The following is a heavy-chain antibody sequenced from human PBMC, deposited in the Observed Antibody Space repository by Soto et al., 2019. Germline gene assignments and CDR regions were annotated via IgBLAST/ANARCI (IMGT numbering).Heavy chain of an antibody. CDR1: GYTFTSYA. V-gene: IGHV1-3*01. CDR2: INAGNGNT. Sequence: VASVKVSCKASGYTFTSYAMHWVRQAPGQRLEWMGWINAGNGNTKYSQKFQGRVTITRDTSASTAYMELSSLRSEDTAVYYCARASVLRFLEWLPFSWGQGTLVTVSS. J-gene: IGHJ5*02. D-gene: IGHD3-3*01. CDR3: ARASVLRFLEWLPFS.